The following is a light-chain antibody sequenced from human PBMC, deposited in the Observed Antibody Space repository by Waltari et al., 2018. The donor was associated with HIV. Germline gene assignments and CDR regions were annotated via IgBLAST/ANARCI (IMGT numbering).Light chain of an antibody. V-gene: IGLV2-8*01. CDR3: SSYAGSNILV. Sequence: QSALTQPPSASGSPGQSVTISCTGTSSDVGGYNYVSWYRQYPGNAPNLMIYDVSKRPSGVPDRFSGSKSVNTASLTVSGLQAEDEADYYCSSYAGSNILVFGGGTKLTVL. CDR1: SSDVGGYNY. J-gene: IGLJ3*02. CDR2: DVS.